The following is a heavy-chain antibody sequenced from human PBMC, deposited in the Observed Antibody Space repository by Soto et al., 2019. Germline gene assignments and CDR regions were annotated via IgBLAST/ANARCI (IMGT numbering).Heavy chain of an antibody. V-gene: IGHV4-30-2*01. D-gene: IGHD4-4*01. CDR1: GGSISSDGHA. CDR2: IFHSGST. CDR3: ARYSAYRGHFDF. Sequence: LSLTCAVSGGSISSDGHAWSWIRQPPGKGLELIASIFHSGSTYYNPSLKTRVTILVDGYNNQFSLRLRSVTAADTAVYYCARYSAYRGHFDFWGHGALVTVSS. J-gene: IGHJ4*01.